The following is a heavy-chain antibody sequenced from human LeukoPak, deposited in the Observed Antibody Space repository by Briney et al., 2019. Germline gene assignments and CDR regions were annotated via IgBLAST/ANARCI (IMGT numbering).Heavy chain of an antibody. D-gene: IGHD1-26*01. V-gene: IGHV1-2*04. Sequence: ASVKVSCKASGYTFTSYGISWVRQAPGQGLEWMGWINPNSGGTNYAQKFQGWVTMTRDTSISTAYMELSRLRSDDTAVYYCAREDISGSYYISDYWGQGTLVTVSS. CDR1: GYTFTSYG. J-gene: IGHJ4*02. CDR2: INPNSGGT. CDR3: AREDISGSYYISDY.